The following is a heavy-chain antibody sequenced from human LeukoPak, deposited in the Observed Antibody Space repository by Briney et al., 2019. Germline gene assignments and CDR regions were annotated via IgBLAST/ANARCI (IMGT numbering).Heavy chain of an antibody. Sequence: PGGTLRLSRAPSRFTFSSYAMNWVRQAPGKGLEWVSAISGSGGSTYYADSVKGRFTISRDNSKNTLYLQMNSLRAEDTAVYYCARDSSMLRGPLVIYYFDFWGQGTLVTVSS. D-gene: IGHD3-10*01. CDR2: ISGSGGST. CDR1: RFTFSSYA. J-gene: IGHJ4*02. CDR3: ARDSSMLRGPLVIYYFDF. V-gene: IGHV3-23*01.